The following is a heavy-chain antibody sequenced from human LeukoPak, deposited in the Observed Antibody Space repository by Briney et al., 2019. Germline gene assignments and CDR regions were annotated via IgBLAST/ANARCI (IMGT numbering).Heavy chain of an antibody. Sequence: PGRSLRLSRAASGFTFSSYGMHWVRQAPGKGLEWVAVISYDGSNKYYADSVKGRFTISRDNSKNTLYLQMNSLRAEDTAVYYCAKGMDYDSSGYYDYWGQGTLVTVSS. CDR1: GFTFSSYG. CDR2: ISYDGSNK. J-gene: IGHJ4*02. CDR3: AKGMDYDSSGYYDY. V-gene: IGHV3-30*18. D-gene: IGHD3-22*01.